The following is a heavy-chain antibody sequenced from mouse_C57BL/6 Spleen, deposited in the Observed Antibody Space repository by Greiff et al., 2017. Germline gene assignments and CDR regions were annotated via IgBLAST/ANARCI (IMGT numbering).Heavy chain of an antibody. V-gene: IGHV1-69*01. D-gene: IGHD1-1*01. CDR3: ARGNGSSYILFAY. CDR1: GYTFTSYW. CDR2: IDPSDSYT. J-gene: IGHJ3*01. Sequence: QVQLQQPGAELVMPGASVKLSCKASGYTFTSYWMHWVKQRPGQGLEWIGEIDPSDSYTNYNQKFKGKSTLTVDKSSSTAYMQLSSLTSEDSAVYYCARGNGSSYILFAYWGQGTLVTVSA.